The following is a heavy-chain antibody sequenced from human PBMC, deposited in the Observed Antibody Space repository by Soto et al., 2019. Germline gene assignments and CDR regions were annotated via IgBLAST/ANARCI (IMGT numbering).Heavy chain of an antibody. J-gene: IGHJ4*02. D-gene: IGHD2-15*01. V-gene: IGHV4-39*02. CDR3: AREGGRYCTGGSCQVDY. Sequence: QLQLQESGPGLVKPSETLSLTCTVSGGSISSSRYYWSWIRQPPGKRMECIGSIYYSGHTYYPPSLKTPVTISVDTSKTQFSLKMSSLTAADTAVYYCAREGGRYCTGGSCQVDYLGEGTLVTVSS. CDR1: GGSISSSRYY. CDR2: IYYSGHT.